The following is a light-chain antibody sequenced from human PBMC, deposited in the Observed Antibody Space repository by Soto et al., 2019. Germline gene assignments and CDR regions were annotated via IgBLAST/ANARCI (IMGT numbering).Light chain of an antibody. J-gene: IGKJ1*01. CDR3: MQTLQSPRT. CDR1: QSLLHSNGYNY. V-gene: IGKV2-28*01. CDR2: LGS. Sequence: IVMTQSPLSLPVTPGEPASISCRSSQSLLHSNGYNYLDWYLQKPRQSPQVLVYLGSNRSSGVPDMFSGRGSGTDFTLKISRVEAEDAGLYYCMQTLQSPRTFGQGTKVEIK.